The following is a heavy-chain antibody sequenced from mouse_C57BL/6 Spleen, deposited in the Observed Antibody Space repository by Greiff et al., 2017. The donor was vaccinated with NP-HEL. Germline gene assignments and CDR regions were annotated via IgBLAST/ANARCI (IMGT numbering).Heavy chain of an antibody. J-gene: IGHJ4*01. Sequence: VQLQQPGAELVKPGASVKLSCKASGYTFTSYWMHWVKQRPGQGLEWIGMIHPNSGSTNYNEKFKSKATLTVDKSSSTAYMQLSSLTSEDSAVYYCARFYYDPDYAMDYWGQGTSVTVSS. CDR2: IHPNSGST. V-gene: IGHV1-64*01. D-gene: IGHD2-4*01. CDR1: GYTFTSYW. CDR3: ARFYYDPDYAMDY.